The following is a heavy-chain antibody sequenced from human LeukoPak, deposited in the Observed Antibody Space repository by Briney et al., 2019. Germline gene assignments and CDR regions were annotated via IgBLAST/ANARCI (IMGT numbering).Heavy chain of an antibody. J-gene: IGHJ4*02. Sequence: ASVKVSCKASGYMFTGYHMHWVRQAPGQGLEWMGWISLNSGGTSYAQTFEGRVTMTRDTSISTAYMELSRLRSADTAVYYCAKEGGGLDYWGQGTLVTVPS. CDR2: ISLNSGGT. V-gene: IGHV1-2*02. CDR1: GYMFTGYH. D-gene: IGHD3-16*01. CDR3: AKEGGGLDY.